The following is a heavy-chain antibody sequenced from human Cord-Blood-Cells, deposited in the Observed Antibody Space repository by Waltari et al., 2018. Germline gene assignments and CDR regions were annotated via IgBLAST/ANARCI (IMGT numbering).Heavy chain of an antibody. CDR1: GFTFSNYA. D-gene: IGHD5-12*01. V-gene: IGHV3-23*01. J-gene: IGHJ4*02. CDR3: AKDLGYESC. CDR2: ISGSGGST. Sequence: EVQLLESGGGLVQPGGSLRPSCAASGFTFSNYAMSWVRQAPGKGLEWVSAISGSGGSTYYADSVKGWFTISRDNSKTTLYLQMNSLRAEDTAVYYCAKDLGYESCWGQGTLVTVSS.